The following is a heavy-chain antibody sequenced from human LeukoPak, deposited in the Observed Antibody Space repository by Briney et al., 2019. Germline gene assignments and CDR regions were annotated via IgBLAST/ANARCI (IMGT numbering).Heavy chain of an antibody. V-gene: IGHV3-23*01. CDR3: ARGGSQGITLHVFDY. J-gene: IGHJ4*02. CDR2: MSASGGTT. Sequence: PGGSLRLSCVASGINFRSYAMSWVRQAPGKGLEWVSIMSASGGTTYYADSVKGRFIISRDNSKGTVYLQMNSLRVDDTAVYYCARGGSQGITLHVFDYWGQGTLVTVSP. CDR1: GINFRSYA. D-gene: IGHD3-16*01.